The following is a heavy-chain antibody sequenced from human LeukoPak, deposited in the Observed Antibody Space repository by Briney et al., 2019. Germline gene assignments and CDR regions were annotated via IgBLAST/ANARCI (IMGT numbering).Heavy chain of an antibody. CDR1: GFTVSSNY. CDR2: IYSGGST. V-gene: IGHV3-53*01. J-gene: IGHJ4*02. D-gene: IGHD3-22*01. Sequence: PGGSLRLSCAASGFTVSSNYMSWVRQAPGQGLEWVSVIYSGGSTYYADYATGRFSISRDNSKNSPYLQMNSLRDEDTAVYYCARLENYYDSSGEDYWGQRTLVTVSS. CDR3: ARLENYYDSSGEDY.